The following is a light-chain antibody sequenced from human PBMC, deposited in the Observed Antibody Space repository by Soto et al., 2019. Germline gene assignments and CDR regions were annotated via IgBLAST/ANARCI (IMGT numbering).Light chain of an antibody. CDR1: QSVSSN. V-gene: IGKV3-15*01. Sequence: EIVMTQSPATLSVSPGERATLSCRASQSVSSNLAWYQQKPGQAPRRLIYGASTRATGIPARFSGSGSGTEFTLTISSLQSEDFAVYYGQQYNNWAITFGQGTRLEIK. J-gene: IGKJ5*01. CDR2: GAS. CDR3: QQYNNWAIT.